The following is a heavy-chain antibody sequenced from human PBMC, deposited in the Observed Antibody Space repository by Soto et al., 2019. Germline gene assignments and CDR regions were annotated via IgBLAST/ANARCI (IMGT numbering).Heavy chain of an antibody. V-gene: IGHV1-69*05. Sequence: ASVKVSCKASGGTFSSYAISWVRQAPGQGLEWMGGIIPIFGTANYAQKFQERVTITRDMSTSTAYMELSSLRSEDTAVYYCAAELGYYYYGMDVCGQGTTVTVS. J-gene: IGHJ6*02. CDR2: IIPIFGTA. CDR3: AAELGYYYYGMDV. D-gene: IGHD3-16*01. CDR1: GGTFSSYA.